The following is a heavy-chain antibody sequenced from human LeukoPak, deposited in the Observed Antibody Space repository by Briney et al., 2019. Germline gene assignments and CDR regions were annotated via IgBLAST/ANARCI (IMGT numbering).Heavy chain of an antibody. V-gene: IGHV4-34*01. J-gene: IGHJ6*03. D-gene: IGHD3-10*01. CDR2: INHSGST. Sequence: ETSETLSLTCAVYGGSFSGYYWSWIRQPPGKGLEWIGEINHSGSTNYNPSLKSRVTISVDTSKNQFSLKLSSVTAADTAVYYCARSGSGVKYYYYYYMDVWGKGTTVTVSS. CDR1: GGSFSGYY. CDR3: ARSGSGVKYYYYYYMDV.